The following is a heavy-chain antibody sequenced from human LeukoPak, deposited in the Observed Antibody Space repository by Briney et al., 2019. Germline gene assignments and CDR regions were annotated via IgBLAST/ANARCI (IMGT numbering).Heavy chain of an antibody. D-gene: IGHD5-18*01. J-gene: IGHJ5*02. CDR3: AGSRGYSYGSNWFDP. Sequence: PSETLSLTCTVSGDSIRSSSYYWGWIRQPPGKGLEWIGSIYYSGSTYYSPSLNSRVTISVDTSKNQFSLRLSSVTAADTAIYYCAGSRGYSYGSNWFDPWGQGTLVTVSS. CDR1: GDSIRSSSYY. CDR2: IYYSGST. V-gene: IGHV4-39*01.